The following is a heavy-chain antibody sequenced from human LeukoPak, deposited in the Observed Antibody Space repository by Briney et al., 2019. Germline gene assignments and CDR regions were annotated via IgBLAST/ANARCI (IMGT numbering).Heavy chain of an antibody. Sequence: GGSLRLSCAASGFTFSSYAMHWVRQAPGKGLEWVAVISYDGSNEYYADSVKGRITISRDNSKNTLYLQMNSLRAEDTAVYYCSETDYSSGWYSGWGQGTLVTVSS. CDR1: GFTFSSYA. D-gene: IGHD6-19*01. J-gene: IGHJ4*02. CDR2: ISYDGSNE. V-gene: IGHV3-30-3*01. CDR3: SETDYSSGWYSG.